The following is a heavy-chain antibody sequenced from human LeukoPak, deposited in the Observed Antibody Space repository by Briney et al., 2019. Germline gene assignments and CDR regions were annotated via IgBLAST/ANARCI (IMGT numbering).Heavy chain of an antibody. CDR2: ISSSSSTI. V-gene: IGHV3-48*01. J-gene: IGHJ4*02. CDR3: ARQTYGDSDY. CDR1: GFTFSSCS. Sequence: GGSLRLSCASSGFTFSSCSMNWVRQAPGKGLEWVSYISSSSSTIYFAGSVKGRFTISRDNAQKSLYLQMNRLIAEDTAVYYCARQTYGDSDYWGQGTLVTVS. D-gene: IGHD4-17*01.